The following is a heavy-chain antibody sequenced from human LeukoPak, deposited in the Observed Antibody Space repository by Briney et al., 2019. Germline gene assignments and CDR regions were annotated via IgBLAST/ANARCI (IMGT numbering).Heavy chain of an antibody. D-gene: IGHD6-13*01. V-gene: IGHV3-9*01. Sequence: PGGSLRLSCAASGFTFDDYAMHWVRQAPVKGLEWVSGISWNSGSIGYADSVKGRFTISRDNAKNSLYLQINSLRDEDTAVYYCARNRAAALDYWGQGTLVTVSS. CDR1: GFTFDDYA. CDR2: ISWNSGSI. J-gene: IGHJ4*02. CDR3: ARNRAAALDY.